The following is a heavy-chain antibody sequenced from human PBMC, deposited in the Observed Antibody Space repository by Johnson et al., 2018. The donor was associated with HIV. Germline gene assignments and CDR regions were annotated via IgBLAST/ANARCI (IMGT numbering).Heavy chain of an antibody. CDR3: AKDERQLGGWSHAFDI. CDR2: ISGSGGST. V-gene: IGHV3-23*04. Sequence: VQLVESGGGLVQPGGSLRLSCAASGFTFSSYAMSWVRQAPGKGLEWVSAISGSGGSTYYADSVKGRFTISRDNSKNTLYLQMNSLRAEDTAVYYCAKDERQLGGWSHAFDIWGHGTEVSVSS. D-gene: IGHD7-27*01. J-gene: IGHJ3*02. CDR1: GFTFSSYA.